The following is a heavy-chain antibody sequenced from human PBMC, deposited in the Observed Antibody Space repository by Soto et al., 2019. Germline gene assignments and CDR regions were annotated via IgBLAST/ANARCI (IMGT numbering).Heavy chain of an antibody. CDR3: ARGRGSQSIDFYCGMDV. J-gene: IGHJ6*02. V-gene: IGHV4-34*02. D-gene: IGHD3-10*01. Sequence: QVQLQQWGAGLLKPSETLSLTCAVSGGSFSGYYWSWIRQPPGKGLEWIGEISDSGSTHYNPTLKSRVTISADTSQGQFSLKVTSVTAADPALYYCARGRGSQSIDFYCGMDVWGQGTTVTVSS. CDR1: GGSFSGYY. CDR2: ISDSGST.